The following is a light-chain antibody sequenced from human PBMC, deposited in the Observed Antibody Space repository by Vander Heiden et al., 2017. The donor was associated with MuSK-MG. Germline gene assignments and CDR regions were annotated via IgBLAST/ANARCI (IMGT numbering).Light chain of an antibody. J-gene: IGKJ4*02. V-gene: IGKV4-1*01. CDR2: RAS. CDR3: QQYDTTPLT. Sequence: DIVMTQSPDSLAVSLGERATINCKSTQSLLYSSNKKNVLAWYQQKPGRTPKLIINRASTRRSEVPDRISGRGSGTDFSLTIRNLQAEDVAVYYCQQYDTTPLTFGGGTKVEIK. CDR1: QSLLYSSNKKNV.